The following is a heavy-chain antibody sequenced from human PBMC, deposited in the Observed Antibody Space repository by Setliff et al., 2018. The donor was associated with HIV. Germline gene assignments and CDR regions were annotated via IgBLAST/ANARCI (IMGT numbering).Heavy chain of an antibody. D-gene: IGHD3-22*01. CDR3: ARTRGLGYYDSSGNAFDI. CDR1: GDSVSSNSAA. V-gene: IGHV6-1*01. J-gene: IGHJ3*02. Sequence: PSQTLSLPCALSGDSVSSNSAAWNWIRQSPSRGLEWLERTYYRSKWYNDYAGSVKSRITINPDTSKNQFSLQLNSVTPEDTAVYYCARTRGLGYYDSSGNAFDIWGQGTMVTVSS. CDR2: TYYRSKWYN.